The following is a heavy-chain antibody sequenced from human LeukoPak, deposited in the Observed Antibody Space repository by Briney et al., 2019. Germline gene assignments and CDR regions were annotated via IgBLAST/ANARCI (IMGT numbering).Heavy chain of an antibody. CDR1: GGSINSYY. J-gene: IGHJ4*02. V-gene: IGHV4-59*01. CDR2: IYYSGRT. CDR3: ARSKYGGPDY. D-gene: IGHD3-10*02. Sequence: SQTLSLTCTVSGGSINSYYWSWIRQPPGKGLEWIGYIYYSGRTNYNPSLKSRVTISVNTSKNQFSLKLSSVTAADTAVYYCARSKYGGPDYWGQGTLVTVSS.